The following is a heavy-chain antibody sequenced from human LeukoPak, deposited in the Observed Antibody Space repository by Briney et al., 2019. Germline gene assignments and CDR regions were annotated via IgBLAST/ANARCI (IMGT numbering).Heavy chain of an antibody. CDR3: AKDRGYYYGSGSYSDY. Sequence: GGSLRLSCAASGFTFSSYGVHWVRQAPGKGLEWVAFIRYDGSNKYYADSVKGRFTISRDNSKNTLYLQMNSLRAEDTAVYYRAKDRGYYYGSGSYSDYWGQGTLVTVSS. CDR2: IRYDGSNK. CDR1: GFTFSSYG. D-gene: IGHD3-10*01. V-gene: IGHV3-30*02. J-gene: IGHJ4*02.